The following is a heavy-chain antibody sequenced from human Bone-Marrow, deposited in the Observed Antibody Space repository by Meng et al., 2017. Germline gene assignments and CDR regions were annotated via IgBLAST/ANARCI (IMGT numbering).Heavy chain of an antibody. CDR3: ARDTSLLGKAN. Sequence: QVQLVQSGAEVKKPGASVKVSCKASGYTFTSYGISWVRQAPGQGLEWMGRIIPILGIANYAQKFQGRVTITADKSTSTAYMELSSLRSEDTAVYYCARDTSLLGKANWGQGTLVTVSS. D-gene: IGHD7-27*01. CDR1: GYTFTSYG. V-gene: IGHV1-69*04. J-gene: IGHJ4*02. CDR2: IIPILGIA.